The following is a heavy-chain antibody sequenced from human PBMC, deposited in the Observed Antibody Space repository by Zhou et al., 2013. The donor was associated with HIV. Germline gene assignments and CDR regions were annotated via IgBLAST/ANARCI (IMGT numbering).Heavy chain of an antibody. J-gene: IGHJ4*02. CDR3: ARTTLYDRTGSYYGFDY. Sequence: QSGPEVKKPGASVRVSCMASTYNFRTYGLAWVRQAPGQGLEWMGMINPISRGTVYAQKFQGRVTMTGDTSTTTVYMEMSSLRSEDTAMYYCARTTLYDRTGSYYGFDYWGQGTLVTVSS. CDR2: INPISRGT. V-gene: IGHV1-46*01. CDR1: TYNFRTYG. D-gene: IGHD3-22*01.